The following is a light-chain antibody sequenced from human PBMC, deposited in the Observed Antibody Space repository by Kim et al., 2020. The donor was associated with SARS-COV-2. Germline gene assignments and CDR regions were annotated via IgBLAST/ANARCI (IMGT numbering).Light chain of an antibody. CDR2: GAS. Sequence: CPGERATLSCRASQSVSKSYLAWYQHKPGKAPRLLIYGASSRATGIPDRFSGSGSGTDFTFSISRLEPEDFAVYSCQQYGSSPLTFGGGTKVDIK. CDR1: QSVSKSY. J-gene: IGKJ4*01. V-gene: IGKV3-20*01. CDR3: QQYGSSPLT.